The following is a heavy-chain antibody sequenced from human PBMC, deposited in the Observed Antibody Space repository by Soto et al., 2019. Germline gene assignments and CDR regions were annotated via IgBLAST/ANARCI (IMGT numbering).Heavy chain of an antibody. D-gene: IGHD6-13*01. V-gene: IGHV3-30-3*01. CDR3: ARDQTGITPACGGRIDR. Sequence: QVQLVESGGGVVQPGRSLRLSCAASGFTFSTHAMHWVRQAPGKGLECVAIVSFDGSNKYYADSVKGRFTISRDNSKNTLYLQMSGLTPEDTAFYYCARDQTGITPACGGRIDRWGQGTLVTVSS. J-gene: IGHJ4*02. CDR1: GFTFSTHA. CDR2: VSFDGSNK.